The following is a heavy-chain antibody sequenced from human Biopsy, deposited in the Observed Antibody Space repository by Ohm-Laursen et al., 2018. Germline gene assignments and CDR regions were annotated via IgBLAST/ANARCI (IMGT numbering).Heavy chain of an antibody. CDR3: SKRDLSGASPV. D-gene: IGHD1-26*01. J-gene: IGHJ6*02. Sequence: TLSLTCTDSGGPFGINSHYWIWIRQPPGKGLEWIASIYYGGTTHYNASLQGRVTISVDQPKNQFSLRLTSVTAADTAVYYCSKRDLSGASPVWGQGTTVTVSS. CDR2: IYYGGTT. V-gene: IGHV4-39*01. CDR1: GGPFGINSHY.